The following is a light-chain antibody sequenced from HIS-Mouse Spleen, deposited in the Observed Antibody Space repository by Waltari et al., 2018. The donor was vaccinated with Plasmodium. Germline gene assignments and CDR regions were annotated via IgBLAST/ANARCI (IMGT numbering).Light chain of an antibody. CDR1: AFPKQY. J-gene: IGLJ3*02. Sequence: SYELTQPPSVSVSPGQTARITCSGDAFPKQYAYWYQQKPGQAPVLVIYKDSERPSGIPERFSGSSSGTTVTLTISGVQAEDEADYYCQSADSSGTPNWVFGGGTKLPFL. CDR2: KDS. CDR3: QSADSSGTPNWV. V-gene: IGLV3-25*03.